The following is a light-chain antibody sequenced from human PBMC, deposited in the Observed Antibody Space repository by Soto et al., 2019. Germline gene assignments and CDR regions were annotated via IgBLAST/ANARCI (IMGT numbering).Light chain of an antibody. J-gene: IGLJ1*01. CDR3: TSYTSSSTQV. CDR2: DVS. Sequence: QSVLTQPASVSGSPGQSITISCTGTSSDVGGYNYVSWYQQHPGKAPKLMIYDVSNRPSGVSNRFSGSTSGNTASLTISGLQAEDEADYYCTSYTSSSTQVFGTGTKLTVL. V-gene: IGLV2-14*03. CDR1: SSDVGGYNY.